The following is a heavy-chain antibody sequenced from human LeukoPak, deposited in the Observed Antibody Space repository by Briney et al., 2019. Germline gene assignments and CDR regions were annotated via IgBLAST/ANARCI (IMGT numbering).Heavy chain of an antibody. CDR3: ATLDYYDSSAYYSDY. J-gene: IGHJ4*02. CDR2: ISAYNGNT. CDR1: GYTFTNYA. Sequence: ASVKVSCKASGYTFTNYAISWVRQAPGQGLEWVGWISAYNGNTNYAQKLQGRVTMTEDTSTDTAYMELSSLRSEDTAVYYCATLDYYDSSAYYSDYWGQGTLVTVSS. D-gene: IGHD3-22*01. V-gene: IGHV1-18*01.